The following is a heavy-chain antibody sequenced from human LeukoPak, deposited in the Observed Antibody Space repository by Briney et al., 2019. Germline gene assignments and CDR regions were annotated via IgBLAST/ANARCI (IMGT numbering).Heavy chain of an antibody. D-gene: IGHD3-16*02. CDR3: ATDKGYLDR. J-gene: IGHJ5*02. CDR2: IYDGDIT. CDR1: GFSVSNNY. Sequence: PGGSLRLSCAPSGFSVSNNYMSWVRQAPGKGLEWVSVIYDGDITYYTDSVKGRFTISRDTSKNTVYLQMNSLRVEDTAIYYCATDKGYLDRWGQGTLVTVSS. V-gene: IGHV3-53*01.